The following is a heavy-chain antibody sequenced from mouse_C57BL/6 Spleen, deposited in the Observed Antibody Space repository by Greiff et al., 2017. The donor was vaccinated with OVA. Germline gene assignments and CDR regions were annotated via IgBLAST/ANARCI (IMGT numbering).Heavy chain of an antibody. J-gene: IGHJ3*01. V-gene: IGHV1-22*01. CDR1: GYTFTDYN. D-gene: IGHD1-1*01. Sequence: EVKLQESGPELVKPGASVKMSCKASGYTFTDYNMHWVKQSHGKSLEWIGYINPNNGGTSYNQKFKGKATLTVNKSSSTAYMELRSLTSEDSAVYYCARINYGSSSWFAYWGQGTLVTVSA. CDR2: INPNNGGT. CDR3: ARINYGSSSWFAY.